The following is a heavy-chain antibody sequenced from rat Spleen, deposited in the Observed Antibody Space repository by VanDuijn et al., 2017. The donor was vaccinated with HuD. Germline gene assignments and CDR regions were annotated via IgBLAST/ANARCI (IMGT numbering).Heavy chain of an antibody. J-gene: IGHJ3*01. CDR2: ISPSGGST. V-gene: IGHV5-19*01. CDR1: GFTFSNYG. Sequence: EVQLVESGGGLVQPGRSLKLSCAASGFTFSNYGMHWIRQAPTKGLEWVASISPSGGSTYYRDSVKGRFTISRDNAKSTLYLQMDSLRSEDTATYYCATDRVNYGSYGFAYWGQGTLVTVSS. D-gene: IGHD1-3*01. CDR3: ATDRVNYGSYGFAY.